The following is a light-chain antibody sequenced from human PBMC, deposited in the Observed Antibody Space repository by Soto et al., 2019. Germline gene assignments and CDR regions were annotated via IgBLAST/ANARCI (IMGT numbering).Light chain of an antibody. J-gene: IGKJ5*01. Sequence: DTTVTVSPSALSATIGNRVTITCRASQRISTYLNWYQQKPGQAPKRLIYAASSLQSGVPSRFSGSGSGTEFTLTISILQAEDFATYYCLRHNCFPIPFAQAARL. V-gene: IGKV1-17*01. CDR3: LRHNCFPIP. CDR1: QRISTY. CDR2: AAS.